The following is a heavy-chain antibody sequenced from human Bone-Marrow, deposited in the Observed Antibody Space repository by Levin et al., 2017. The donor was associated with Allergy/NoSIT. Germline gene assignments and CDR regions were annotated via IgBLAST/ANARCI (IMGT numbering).Heavy chain of an antibody. D-gene: IGHD4-17*01. CDR2: VSGGSGDTT. CDR3: AKGPRYGDYRYFDN. Sequence: SCVASGFTFSNYAMNWVRQTPGKGLDWVSTVSGGSGDTTNYADSVKGRFTISRDSSKNTLFLQMNSLRAEDTAVYFCAKGPRYGDYRYFDNWGQGTLVTVSS. V-gene: IGHV3-23*01. J-gene: IGHJ4*02. CDR1: GFTFSNYA.